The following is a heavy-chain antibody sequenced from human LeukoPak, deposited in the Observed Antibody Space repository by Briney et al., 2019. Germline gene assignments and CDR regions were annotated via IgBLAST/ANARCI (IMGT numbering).Heavy chain of an antibody. CDR1: GGTFSSYA. Sequence: SMKVSCKASGGTFSSYAISWVRQAPGQGLEWMGGIIPIFGTANYAQKFQGRVTITADESTSTAYMELSSLRSEDTAVYYCARAAWSGYDPSNGMDVWGKGTTVTVSS. CDR2: IIPIFGTA. CDR3: ARAAWSGYDPSNGMDV. J-gene: IGHJ6*04. D-gene: IGHD5-12*01. V-gene: IGHV1-69*13.